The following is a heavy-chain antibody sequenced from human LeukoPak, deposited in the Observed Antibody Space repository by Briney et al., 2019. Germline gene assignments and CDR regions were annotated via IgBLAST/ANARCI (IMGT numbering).Heavy chain of an antibody. D-gene: IGHD1-26*01. Sequence: PGGSLRLSCAASGFTVSCNYVSLVRQAPGKGLELVSAITGSGTGTYYADSVKGRFTISRDNSKNTLYLQMNSLRAEDTAVYYCAKDPSGSYRTGWFDPWGQGTLVTVSS. V-gene: IGHV3-23*01. J-gene: IGHJ5*02. CDR3: AKDPSGSYRTGWFDP. CDR2: ITGSGTGT. CDR1: GFTVSCNY.